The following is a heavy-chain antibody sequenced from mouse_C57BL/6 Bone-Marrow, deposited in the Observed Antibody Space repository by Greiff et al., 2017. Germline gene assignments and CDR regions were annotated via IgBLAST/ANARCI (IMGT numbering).Heavy chain of an antibody. D-gene: IGHD2-3*01. J-gene: IGHJ2*01. CDR2: IRNKANGYTT. V-gene: IGHV7-3*01. CDR1: GFTFTDYY. CDR3: ARYHGPDAPPYYVDY. Sequence: EVKLVESGGGLVQPGGSLSLSCAASGFTFTDYYMSWVRQPPGKALEWLGFIRNKANGYTTEYSAAVKGRLTISRDNSQSILYLQMSALRAEDSATYYCARYHGPDAPPYYVDYWGQGTTLTVSS.